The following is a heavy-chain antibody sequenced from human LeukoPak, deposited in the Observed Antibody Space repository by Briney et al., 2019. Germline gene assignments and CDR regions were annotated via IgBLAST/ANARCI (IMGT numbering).Heavy chain of an antibody. CDR2: ISGSGGST. Sequence: PGGSLRLSCAASGFTFSSYAMSWVRQAPGKGLEWVSAISGSGGSTYYADSVKGRFTISRDNSKNTLYLQMNSLRAEDTALYYCAKDLMYYYDSSGFVNDYWGQGTLVTVSS. J-gene: IGHJ4*02. CDR3: AKDLMYYYDSSGFVNDY. CDR1: GFTFSSYA. V-gene: IGHV3-23*01. D-gene: IGHD3-22*01.